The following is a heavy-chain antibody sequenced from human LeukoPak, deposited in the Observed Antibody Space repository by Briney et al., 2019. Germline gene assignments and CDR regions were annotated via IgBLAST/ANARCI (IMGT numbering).Heavy chain of an antibody. CDR3: ARPHYSSSWYSRYFQH. J-gene: IGHJ1*01. D-gene: IGHD6-13*01. Sequence: SETPSLTCAVYGGSFSGYYWSWIRQPPGKGLEWIGEINHSGSTNYNPSLKSRVTISVDTSKNQFSLKLSSVTAADTAVYYCARPHYSSSWYSRYFQHWGQGTLVTVSS. V-gene: IGHV4-34*01. CDR2: INHSGST. CDR1: GGSFSGYY.